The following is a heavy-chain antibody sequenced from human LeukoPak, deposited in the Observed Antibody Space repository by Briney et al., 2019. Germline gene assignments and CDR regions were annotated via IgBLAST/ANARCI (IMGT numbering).Heavy chain of an antibody. Sequence: PGGSLRLSCAASGFSFSTYCMTWVRQAPGKGLEWVAVISHDGTNKWYADSVKGRFTVSRDNSKNMLYVQLNSLRPEDTAVYYCSPKGATADYWGQGTLVIVSS. CDR3: SPKGATADY. V-gene: IGHV3-30*03. CDR1: GFSFSTYC. D-gene: IGHD5-12*01. J-gene: IGHJ4*02. CDR2: ISHDGTNK.